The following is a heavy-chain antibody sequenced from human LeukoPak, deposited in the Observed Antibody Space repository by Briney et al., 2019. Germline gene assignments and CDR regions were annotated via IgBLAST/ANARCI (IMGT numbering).Heavy chain of an antibody. D-gene: IGHD4-11*01. V-gene: IGHV4-34*01. J-gene: IGHJ4*02. Sequence: SETLSLTCAVYGGSFSGYYWSWIRQPPGKGLEWIGEINDSGSTNYNPSLKSRLTISVDTSKNQFSLKLTSVTAADTAVYYCAGDYRGSLDYWGQGTLVTVSS. CDR3: AGDYRGSLDY. CDR2: INDSGST. CDR1: GGSFSGYY.